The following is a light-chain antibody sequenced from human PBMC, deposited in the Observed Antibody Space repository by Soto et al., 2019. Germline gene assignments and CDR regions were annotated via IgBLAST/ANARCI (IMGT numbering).Light chain of an antibody. Sequence: DIQMTQSPSTLSASVGDRVTITCRASQSISSWLAWYQQKPGKAPKVLIYKASSLERGVPSRFSGSGSATEFTLIISSLQPDDFATYYYQQYNNYPFTFGGGTKVEIK. V-gene: IGKV1-5*03. CDR2: KAS. J-gene: IGKJ4*01. CDR1: QSISSW. CDR3: QQYNNYPFT.